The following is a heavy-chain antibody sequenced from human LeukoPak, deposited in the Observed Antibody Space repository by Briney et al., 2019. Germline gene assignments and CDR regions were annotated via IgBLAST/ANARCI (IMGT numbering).Heavy chain of an antibody. CDR1: GFTFSSYA. V-gene: IGHV3-23*01. D-gene: IGHD3-3*01. Sequence: GASLRLSCAASGFTFSSYAMSWVPQAPGKGLEWVSAISGSGGSTYYADSVKGRFTISRDNSKNTLYLQMNSLRAEDTAVYYCAKGDPDFWSGLYYFDYWGQGTLVTVSS. CDR2: ISGSGGST. J-gene: IGHJ4*02. CDR3: AKGDPDFWSGLYYFDY.